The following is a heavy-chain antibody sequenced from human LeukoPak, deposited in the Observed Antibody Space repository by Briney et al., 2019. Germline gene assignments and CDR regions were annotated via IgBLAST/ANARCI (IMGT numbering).Heavy chain of an antibody. D-gene: IGHD3-22*01. J-gene: IGHJ4*02. Sequence: PGRSLRLSCAASGFTFSSYGMHWVRQAPGKGLEWVAVISYDGSNKYYADSVKGRFTISRDNSKNTLYLQMNSLRAVDTAVFYCAKDHAYYYYDSSGYYDYWGQGTLVTVSS. CDR2: ISYDGSNK. CDR1: GFTFSSYG. CDR3: AKDHAYYYYDSSGYYDY. V-gene: IGHV3-30*18.